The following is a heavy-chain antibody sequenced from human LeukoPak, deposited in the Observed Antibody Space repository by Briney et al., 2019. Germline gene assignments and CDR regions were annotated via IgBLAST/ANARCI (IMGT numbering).Heavy chain of an antibody. CDR1: GGSFSGYY. D-gene: IGHD3-16*02. J-gene: IGHJ4*02. Sequence: PSETLSLTCAVYGGSFSGYYWSWIRQPPGKGLEWIGEINHSGTTNYNPSLKSRVTISVDTSKNQFSLKLSSVTAADTAVYYCARHPAYDYVWGSYRYGLDYWGQETLVTVSS. CDR3: ARHPAYDYVWGSYRYGLDY. CDR2: INHSGTT. V-gene: IGHV4-34*01.